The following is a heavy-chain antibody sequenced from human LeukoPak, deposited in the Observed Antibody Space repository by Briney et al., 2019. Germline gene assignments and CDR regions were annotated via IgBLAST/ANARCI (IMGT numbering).Heavy chain of an antibody. Sequence: PGRSLRLPCAASGFTFSSHGMHWVREAPGKGLEWVAVISYDGSNKYYADSVKGRFTISRDNSKNTLYLQMNSLRAEDTAVYYCAKVPYGDYVFDYWGQGTLVTVSS. CDR1: GFTFSSHG. CDR2: ISYDGSNK. V-gene: IGHV3-30*18. CDR3: AKVPYGDYVFDY. D-gene: IGHD4-17*01. J-gene: IGHJ4*02.